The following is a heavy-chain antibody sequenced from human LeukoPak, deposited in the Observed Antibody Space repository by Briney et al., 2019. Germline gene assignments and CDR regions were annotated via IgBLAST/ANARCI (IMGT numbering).Heavy chain of an antibody. D-gene: IGHD5-12*01. J-gene: IGHJ4*02. CDR2: IYYSGST. CDR1: GGSISSYY. V-gene: IGHV4-59*08. CDR3: ARHGYSSYEGNFDY. Sequence: SETLSLTCTVSGGSISSYYWSWIRQPPGKGLEWIGYIYYSGSTNYNPSLKSRVTISVDTSKNQFSLKLSSVTAADTAVYYCARHGYSSYEGNFDYWGQGTLVTVSS.